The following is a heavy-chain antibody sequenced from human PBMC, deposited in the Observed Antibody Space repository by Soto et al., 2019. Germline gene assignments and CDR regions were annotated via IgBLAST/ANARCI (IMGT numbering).Heavy chain of an antibody. D-gene: IGHD3-10*01. CDR3: TTDFYGSGTN. Sequence: GGSLRLSCAASGFTFNNAWMNWLRQAPGKGLEWVGHIKSETDGATTDYAAPVKGRFTISRDDSKNTLYLQMNSLNTEDTAVYYCTTDFYGSGTNWGQGTLVTVSS. J-gene: IGHJ4*02. CDR2: IKSETDGATT. CDR1: GFTFNNAW. V-gene: IGHV3-15*07.